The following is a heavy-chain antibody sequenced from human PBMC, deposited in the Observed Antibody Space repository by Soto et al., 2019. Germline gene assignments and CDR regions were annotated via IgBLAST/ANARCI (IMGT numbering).Heavy chain of an antibody. Sequence: PSETLSLTCTVSGGSISSSSYYWGWIRQPPGKGLEWIGSIYYSGSTYYNPSLKSRVTISVDTSKKQFYLKLSSVTAADTVLFYCVRFPMRVVADEIQDAFDIWGQGTMVTVSS. CDR2: IYYSGST. CDR3: VRFPMRVVADEIQDAFDI. J-gene: IGHJ3*02. CDR1: GGSISSSSYY. D-gene: IGHD3-22*01. V-gene: IGHV4-39*01.